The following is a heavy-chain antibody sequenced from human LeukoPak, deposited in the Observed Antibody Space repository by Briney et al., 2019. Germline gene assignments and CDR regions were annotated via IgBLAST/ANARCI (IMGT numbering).Heavy chain of an antibody. CDR2: IGGSGGST. V-gene: IGHV3-23*01. CDR3: AKDRGRYYGSGSLFDY. CDR1: GFTFSSYA. J-gene: IGHJ4*02. D-gene: IGHD3-10*01. Sequence: GGSLRLSCAASGFTFSSYAMSWVRQAPGKGLEWVSAIGGSGGSTYYADSVKGRFTISRDNSKNTLYLQMNSLRAEDTAVYYCAKDRGRYYGSGSLFDYWGQGTLVTVSS.